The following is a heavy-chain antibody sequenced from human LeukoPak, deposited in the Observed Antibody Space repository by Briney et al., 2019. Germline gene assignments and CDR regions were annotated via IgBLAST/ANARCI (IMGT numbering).Heavy chain of an antibody. CDR1: GFTFSSYS. V-gene: IGHV3-48*01. J-gene: IGHJ4*02. Sequence: GGSLRLSCAASGFTFSSYSMNWVRQAPGKGLEWVSYISSSSSTIYYADSVKGRFTISRDNAKNSLYLQMNSLRAEDTAVYYCARGMVPLSYWGQGTLVTVSS. CDR3: ARGMVPLSY. CDR2: ISSSSSTI. D-gene: IGHD2-8*01.